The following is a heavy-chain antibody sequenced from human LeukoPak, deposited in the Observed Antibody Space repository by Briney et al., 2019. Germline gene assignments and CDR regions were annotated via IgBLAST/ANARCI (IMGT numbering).Heavy chain of an antibody. V-gene: IGHV4-34*01. CDR2: INHSGST. D-gene: IGHD3-9*01. CDR1: GGSFSGYY. Sequence: PSETLSLTCAVYGGSFSGYYWSWIRQPPGKGLEWIGEINHSGSTYYNPSLKSRVTISVDTSKNQFSLKLSSVTAADTAVYYCAREVRYFALGDYWGQGTLVTVSS. CDR3: AREVRYFALGDY. J-gene: IGHJ4*02.